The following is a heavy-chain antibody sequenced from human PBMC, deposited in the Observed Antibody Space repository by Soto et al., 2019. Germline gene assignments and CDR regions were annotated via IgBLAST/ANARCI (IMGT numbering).Heavy chain of an antibody. CDR3: ARVARFGVGAYYGMDV. Sequence: QVQLQESGPGLVKPSETLSLTCTVSGGSISSYYWSWIRQPPGKGLEWIGYIYYSGSAKYNPSLKSGVRLSAATSKNQFSLKLGSVTAADTAVSYWARVARFGVGAYYGMDVWGQGTTVTVSS. D-gene: IGHD3-3*01. CDR2: IYYSGSA. J-gene: IGHJ6*02. CDR1: GGSISSYY. V-gene: IGHV4-59*01.